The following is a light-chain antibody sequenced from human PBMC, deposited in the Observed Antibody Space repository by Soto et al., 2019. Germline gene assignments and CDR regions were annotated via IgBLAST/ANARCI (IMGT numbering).Light chain of an antibody. CDR3: ATWDRSLSVGV. V-gene: IGLV1-51*01. J-gene: IGLJ2*01. CDR2: DND. CDR1: SPNIGNNY. Sequence: QSVLTQPPSVSAAPGQKVTISCSGSSPNIGNNYVFWYQQLPGTAPKLLIYDNDKRPSGIPDRFSGSKSGTSATLGITGLQTGDEADYYCATWDRSLSVGVFGGGTKVTVL.